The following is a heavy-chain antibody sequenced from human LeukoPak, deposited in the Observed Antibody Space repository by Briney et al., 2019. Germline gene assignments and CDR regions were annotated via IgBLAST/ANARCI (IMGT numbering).Heavy chain of an antibody. CDR3: ANGWSPDC. J-gene: IGHJ4*02. CDR2: ISGSGGST. V-gene: IGHV3-23*01. Sequence: GGSLRLSCAASGFTFSSYAMSWVRQAPGKGLEWVSGISGSGGSTYYADSVKGRFTIFRDNSKNTLYLQMNSLRAEDTAVYHCANGWSPDCWGRGTLVTVSS. D-gene: IGHD2-15*01. CDR1: GFTFSSYA.